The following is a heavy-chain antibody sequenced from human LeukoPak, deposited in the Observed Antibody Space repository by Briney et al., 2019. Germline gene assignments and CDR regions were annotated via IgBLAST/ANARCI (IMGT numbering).Heavy chain of an antibody. CDR2: ISAYNGNT. D-gene: IGHD3-22*01. J-gene: IGHJ4*02. CDR1: GYTFTNYG. Sequence: ASVKVSCKASGYTFTNYGINWVRQAPGQGLEWMGWISAYNGNTNYAQKFQGRATMTTDTSTSTAYMELRSLRSDDTAVYYCARGTLSHYYDSSGYYYFDYWGQGSLVTVSS. V-gene: IGHV1-18*01. CDR3: ARGTLSHYYDSSGYYYFDY.